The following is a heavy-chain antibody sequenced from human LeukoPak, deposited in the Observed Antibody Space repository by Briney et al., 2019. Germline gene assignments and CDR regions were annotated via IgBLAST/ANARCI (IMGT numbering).Heavy chain of an antibody. CDR1: GGSITSRSYY. V-gene: IGHV4-39*01. D-gene: IGHD6-19*01. Sequence: SSETLSLTCTVSGGSITSRSYYWGWIRQPPGKGLEWIGSVYYSGSTYYNPSLKSRVTMAVHSSTNQFSLKLSSVTAADTAVYYCATTPALAVAGTLDPKEWGQGTLVTVSS. CDR3: ATTPALAVAGTLDPKE. J-gene: IGHJ4*02. CDR2: VYYSGST.